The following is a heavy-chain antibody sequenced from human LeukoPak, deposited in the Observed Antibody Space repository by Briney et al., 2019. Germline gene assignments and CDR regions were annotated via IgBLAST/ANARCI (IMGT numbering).Heavy chain of an antibody. CDR3: ARGTSGGYEGDY. V-gene: IGHV3-33*01. CDR1: GFTFSSYG. J-gene: IGHJ4*02. D-gene: IGHD1-1*01. CDR2: IWYDGSNK. Sequence: GGSLRLSCAASGFTFSSYGMYWVRQAPGKGLEWVAVIWYDGSNKYYADSVKGRFTISRDNSKNTLYLQMNSLRAEDTAVYYCARGTSGGYEGDYWGQGTLVTVSS.